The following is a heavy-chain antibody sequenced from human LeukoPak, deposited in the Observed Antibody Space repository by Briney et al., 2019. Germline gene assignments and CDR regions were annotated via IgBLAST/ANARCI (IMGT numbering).Heavy chain of an antibody. V-gene: IGHV3-33*01. CDR1: GFTFSSYG. CDR2: IWYDGSNK. J-gene: IGHJ4*02. Sequence: GRSLRLSCAASGFTFSSYGMHWVRQAPGKGLEWVAVIWYDGSNKYYADSVKGRFTISRDNSKNTLYLQMNSLRAEDTAVYYCARAPYVLRFLEWFFDYWGQGTLVTVSS. CDR3: ARAPYVLRFLEWFFDY. D-gene: IGHD3-3*01.